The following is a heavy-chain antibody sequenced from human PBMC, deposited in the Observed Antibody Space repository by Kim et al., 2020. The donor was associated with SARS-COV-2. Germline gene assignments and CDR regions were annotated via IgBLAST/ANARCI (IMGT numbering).Heavy chain of an antibody. J-gene: IGHJ6*02. Sequence: SETLSLTCTVSGGSISSYYWSWIRQPPGKGLEWIGYIYYSGSTNYNPSLKSRVTISVDTSKNQFSLKLSSVTAADTAVYYCARGGRAVRYYYGMDVWGQGTTVTVSS. D-gene: IGHD6-19*01. V-gene: IGHV4-59*01. CDR2: IYYSGST. CDR3: ARGGRAVRYYYGMDV. CDR1: GGSISSYY.